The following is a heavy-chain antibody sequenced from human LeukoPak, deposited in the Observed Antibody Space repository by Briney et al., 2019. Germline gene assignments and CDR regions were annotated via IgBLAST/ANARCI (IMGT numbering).Heavy chain of an antibody. J-gene: IGHJ4*02. Sequence: ASVKVSCKASGYTFTGYYMHWVRQAPGQGLEWMGWINPKSGDTNYAQKFQGRVRMTRDTSINTAYMELSRLRSDDTAVYYCARDLEYNYDSSGLDYWGQGTLVTVSS. CDR1: GYTFTGYY. CDR2: INPKSGDT. CDR3: ARDLEYNYDSSGLDY. V-gene: IGHV1-2*02. D-gene: IGHD3-22*01.